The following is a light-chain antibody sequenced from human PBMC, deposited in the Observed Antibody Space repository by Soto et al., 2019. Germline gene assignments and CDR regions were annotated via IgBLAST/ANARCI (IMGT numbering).Light chain of an antibody. CDR3: QTWGSGIVV. CDR1: SGHSNYA. CDR2: LNSDGSH. V-gene: IGLV4-69*01. Sequence: QLVLTQSPSASASLGASVKLTCTLSSGHSNYAIAWHQQQSEKGPRYLMKLNSDGSHSKGDGIPDRFSRSSSGAERYLTMSNLQSGDETDYYWQTWGSGIVVFGGGTKLTVL. J-gene: IGLJ2*01.